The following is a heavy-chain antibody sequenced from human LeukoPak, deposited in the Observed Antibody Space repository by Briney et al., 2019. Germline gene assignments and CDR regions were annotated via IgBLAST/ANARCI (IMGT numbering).Heavy chain of an antibody. D-gene: IGHD2-21*02. V-gene: IGHV4-34*01. CDR2: INHSGST. CDR1: GGSLSFYY. J-gene: IGHJ4*02. Sequence: KPSETLSLTCAVYGGSLSFYYWSWIRQPPEKGLEWVGEINHSGSTNYNPSLKSRVTISVDTSKNKFSLKLSYVTAADTAVYYCARGGFYCGDDCYVDYWGQGTLVTVSS. CDR3: ARGGFYCGDDCYVDY.